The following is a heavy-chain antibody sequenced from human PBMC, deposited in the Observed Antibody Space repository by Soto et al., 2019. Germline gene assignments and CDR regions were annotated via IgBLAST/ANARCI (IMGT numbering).Heavy chain of an antibody. V-gene: IGHV3-23*01. J-gene: IGHJ6*03. CDR1: GFTFSSYA. CDR3: ARESGLHNYYYYMDV. Sequence: PGGSLRLSCAASGFTFSSYAMSWVRQAPGKGLEWVSAISGSGGSTYYADSVKGRFTISRDNAKNSLYLQMNSLRAEDTAVYYCARESGLHNYYYYMDVWGKGTTVTVSS. CDR2: ISGSGGST. D-gene: IGHD5-12*01.